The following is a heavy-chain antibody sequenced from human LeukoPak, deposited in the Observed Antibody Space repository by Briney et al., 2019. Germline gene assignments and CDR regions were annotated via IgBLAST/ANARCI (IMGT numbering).Heavy chain of an antibody. Sequence: GESLEISCRGSGYSFTTYWIGWVRQMPGKGLEWMGIIYPGDSDTRYSPSFQGQVTISADKSISTAYLQWSSLKASDTAMYYCARRGSGWYGYYYYGMDVWGQGTTVTVSS. D-gene: IGHD6-19*01. CDR1: GYSFTTYW. CDR2: IYPGDSDT. CDR3: ARRGSGWYGYYYYGMDV. J-gene: IGHJ6*02. V-gene: IGHV5-51*01.